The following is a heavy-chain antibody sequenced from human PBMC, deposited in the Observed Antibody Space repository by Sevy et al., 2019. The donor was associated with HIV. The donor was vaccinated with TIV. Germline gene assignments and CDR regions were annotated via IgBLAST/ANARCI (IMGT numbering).Heavy chain of an antibody. Sequence: GVSLRLSCVVSGFTFTTYAMHWVRQAPGKGLEWVAAISYDGSNKYYADSVKGRFTISRDNSKNTLFLQMNSLRAEDTAVYSCARDRSSGWINYFFDYWGQGTLVTVSS. V-gene: IGHV3-30*04. CDR3: ARDRSSGWINYFFDY. CDR1: GFTFTTYA. CDR2: ISYDGSNK. J-gene: IGHJ4*02. D-gene: IGHD6-19*01.